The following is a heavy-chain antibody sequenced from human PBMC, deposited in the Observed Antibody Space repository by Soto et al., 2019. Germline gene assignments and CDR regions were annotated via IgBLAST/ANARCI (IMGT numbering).Heavy chain of an antibody. CDR1: GCSISRGGHY. Sequence: PSETLSRISTLSGCSISRGGHYWSGIRQHPGKGLEWIGYIYYSGSTYYNPSLKSRVTISVDTSKTQFSLKLSSVTAADTAVYYCARGRRPFDYWGQGTLVTVSS. V-gene: IGHV4-31*03. J-gene: IGHJ4*02. CDR2: IYYSGST. CDR3: ARGRRPFDY.